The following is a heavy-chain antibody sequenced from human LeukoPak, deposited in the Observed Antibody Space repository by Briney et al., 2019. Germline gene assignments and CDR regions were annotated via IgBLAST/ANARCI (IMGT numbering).Heavy chain of an antibody. Sequence: GGSLRLSCAASGFTFSSYAMSWVRQAPGKGLEWVSVISGSTSSTTYADSVKGRFTISRDNAKNTLYLQMNSLRAEDTAMYYCARAIGLDFDFWGQGTLVTVSS. CDR1: GFTFSSYA. CDR3: ARAIGLDFDF. CDR2: ISGSTSST. J-gene: IGHJ4*02. V-gene: IGHV3-23*01. D-gene: IGHD2/OR15-2a*01.